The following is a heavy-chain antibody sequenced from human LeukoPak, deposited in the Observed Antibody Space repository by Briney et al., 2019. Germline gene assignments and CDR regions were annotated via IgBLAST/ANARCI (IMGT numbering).Heavy chain of an antibody. CDR3: ASLVDPKTN. V-gene: IGHV4-34*01. D-gene: IGHD5-12*01. CDR2: INHSGST. CDR1: GGSFSGYY. J-gene: IGHJ4*02. Sequence: SETLSLTCAVYGGSFSGYYWSWIRQPPGKGLEWIGEINHSGSTNYNPSLRSRVTLSVDTSKNQFSLKVSSVTAADTAVYYCASLVDPKTNWGQGTLVTVSS.